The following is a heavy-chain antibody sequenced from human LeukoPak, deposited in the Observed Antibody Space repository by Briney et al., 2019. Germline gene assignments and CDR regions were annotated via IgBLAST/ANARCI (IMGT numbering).Heavy chain of an antibody. Sequence: GGSLRLSCAASGFTFSSYVMNWVRQAPGKGLEWVSTISGSGSGTYYTDSVKGRFTISRDNSKNTLYLQMNSQRAENTAIYYCALREQAENWGQGTLVIVSS. V-gene: IGHV3-23*01. CDR1: GFTFSSYV. CDR2: ISGSGSGT. D-gene: IGHD1-26*01. CDR3: ALREQAEN. J-gene: IGHJ4*02.